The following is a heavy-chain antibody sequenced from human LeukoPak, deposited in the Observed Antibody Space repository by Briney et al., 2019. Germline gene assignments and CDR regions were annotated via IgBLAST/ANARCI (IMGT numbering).Heavy chain of an antibody. CDR3: ARAQVTREELDY. D-gene: IGHD4-23*01. V-gene: IGHV1-18*01. CDR1: GYTFTSYG. J-gene: IGHJ4*02. Sequence: ASVKVSCKASGYTFTSYGISWVRQDPGQGLEWMGWISAYNGNTNYAQKLQGRVTMTTDTSTSTAYMELRSLRSDDTAVYYCARAQVTREELDYWGQGTLVTVSS. CDR2: ISAYNGNT.